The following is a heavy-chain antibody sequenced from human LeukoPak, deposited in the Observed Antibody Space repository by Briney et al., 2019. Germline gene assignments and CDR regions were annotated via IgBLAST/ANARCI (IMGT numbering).Heavy chain of an antibody. CDR1: GDTFSGDY. Sequence: ASLKVSCKASGDTFSGDYMHWVRQAPGQRLKWMGWINPNSGGTNYAQKLQGRVTMTTDTSTSTAYMELRSLRSDDTAVYYCARGWGSAFDIWGQGTMVTVSS. CDR2: INPNSGGT. V-gene: IGHV1-2*02. D-gene: IGHD7-27*01. CDR3: ARGWGSAFDI. J-gene: IGHJ3*02.